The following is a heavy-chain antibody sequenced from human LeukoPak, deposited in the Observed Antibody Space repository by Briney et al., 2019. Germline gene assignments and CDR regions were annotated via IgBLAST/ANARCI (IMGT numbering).Heavy chain of an antibody. D-gene: IGHD3-10*01. J-gene: IGHJ4*02. CDR1: GFTFSSYA. CDR3: ARDRGLDY. V-gene: IGHV3-23*01. Sequence: PGGSLRLSCAASGFTFSSYAMSWVRQAPGKGLEWVSAISGSGGGTYYADSVKGRFTISRDNAKNSLYLQMNSLRDEDTAVYYCARDRGLDYWGQGTLVTVSS. CDR2: ISGSGGGT.